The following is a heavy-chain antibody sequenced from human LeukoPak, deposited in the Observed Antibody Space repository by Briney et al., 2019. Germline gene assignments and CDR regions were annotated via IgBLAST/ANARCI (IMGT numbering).Heavy chain of an antibody. V-gene: IGHV3-23*01. CDR1: GFTFSSYV. J-gene: IGHJ4*02. Sequence: PGGSLRLSCAASGFTFSSYVINWVRQAPGKGLEWVSGISGRGDSTYYADSVKGRFTISRDNSKNTLYLQMNSLGAEDTAVYYCARHAAGLDYWGQGTLVTVSS. CDR2: ISGRGDST. CDR3: ARHAAGLDY. D-gene: IGHD6-19*01.